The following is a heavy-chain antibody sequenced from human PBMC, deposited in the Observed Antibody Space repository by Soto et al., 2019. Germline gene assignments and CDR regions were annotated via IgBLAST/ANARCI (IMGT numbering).Heavy chain of an antibody. CDR3: ARVGITFMGGRIRGDHYGLDV. D-gene: IGHD3-10*01. V-gene: IGHV3-21*01. CDR2: INSIGSYL. J-gene: IGHJ6*02. Sequence: EVRLVESGGGLVKSGGSLRLSCAASGFTFSSYTMNWVRQAPGRGLEWVSNINSIGSYLWYVDSVEGRFPLSRDNAKNTLHLQRNSLRAEDSTVYYCARVGITFMGGRIRGDHYGLDVWGQGTTVTVSS. CDR1: GFTFSSYT.